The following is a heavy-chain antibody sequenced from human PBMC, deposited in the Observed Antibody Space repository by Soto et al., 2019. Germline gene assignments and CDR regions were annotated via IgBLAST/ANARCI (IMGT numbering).Heavy chain of an antibody. D-gene: IGHD6-19*01. CDR3: TTAILAVAGTGRIDY. CDR2: IKSKTDGGTT. V-gene: IGHV3-15*01. Sequence: GGSLRLSCAASGFTFSNAWMSWVRQAPGKGLEWVGRIKSKTDGGTTDYAAPVKGRFTISRDDSKNTLYLQMNSLKTEDTAVYYCTTAILAVAGTGRIDYWGQGTLVTVSS. CDR1: GFTFSNAW. J-gene: IGHJ4*02.